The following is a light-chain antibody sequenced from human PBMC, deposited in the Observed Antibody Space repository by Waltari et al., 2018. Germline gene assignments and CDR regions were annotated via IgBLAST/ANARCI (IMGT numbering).Light chain of an antibody. Sequence: RASQSLTKRYLAWYQQKPGQAPRLLIYGASSRAAGIPERFSGSGSGTDFTLTISRLEPEDFAVYYCQQSGSSILYTFGQGTKEE. CDR2: GAS. V-gene: IGKV3-20*01. CDR1: QSLTKRY. CDR3: QQSGSSILYT. J-gene: IGKJ2*01.